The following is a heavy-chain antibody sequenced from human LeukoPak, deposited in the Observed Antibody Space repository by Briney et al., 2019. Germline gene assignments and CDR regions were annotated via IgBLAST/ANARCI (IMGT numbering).Heavy chain of an antibody. CDR3: ARAPPAVVTSNWYFDL. CDR1: GGTFSSYA. Sequence: GSSVKVSCKASGGTFSSYAISWVRQAPGQGLEWMGGIIPIFGTANYAQKFQGRVTITADESTSTAYMELSSLRSEDTAVYYCARAPPAVVTSNWYFDLWGRGTLVTVSS. D-gene: IGHD4-23*01. J-gene: IGHJ2*01. CDR2: IIPIFGTA. V-gene: IGHV1-69*01.